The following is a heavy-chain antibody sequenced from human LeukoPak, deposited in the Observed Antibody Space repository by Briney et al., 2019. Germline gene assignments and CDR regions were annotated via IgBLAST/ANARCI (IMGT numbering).Heavy chain of an antibody. D-gene: IGHD1-26*01. J-gene: IGHJ2*01. CDR3: TRPSGGGSYSDWYFVL. CDR2: IRSKSYSYTT. CDR1: GFTFSDSA. V-gene: IGHV3-73*01. Sequence: GGSLRLSCAASGFTFSDSAIHWVRQASGKGLEWVGRIRSKSYSYTTEYSTSVKGRFTISRDDTDNTAILQMDSLKTEDTAVYYCTRPSGGGSYSDWYFVLWGRGTLVTVSS.